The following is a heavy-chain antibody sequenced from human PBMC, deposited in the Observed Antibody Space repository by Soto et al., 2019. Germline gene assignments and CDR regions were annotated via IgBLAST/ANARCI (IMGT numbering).Heavy chain of an antibody. D-gene: IGHD3-22*01. Sequence: PSETLSLTLTVSGGYTSSYYWSWFRQPPGKGLEWIGHIYYSGSTNYNPSLKSRVTISVDTSKNQFSLKLSSVTAADTAVYYCAAYYYDSSGYYYFDYWGQGTLVTVS. CDR1: GGYTSSYY. CDR2: IYYSGST. J-gene: IGHJ4*02. V-gene: IGHV4-59*01. CDR3: AAYYYDSSGYYYFDY.